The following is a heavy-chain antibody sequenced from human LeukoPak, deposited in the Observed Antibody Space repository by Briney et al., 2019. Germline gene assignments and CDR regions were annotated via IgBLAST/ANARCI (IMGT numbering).Heavy chain of an antibody. CDR3: ARGVVVVFYYFDY. CDR2: IYYSGST. V-gene: IGHV4-39*07. J-gene: IGHJ4*02. D-gene: IGHD3-22*01. CDR1: GGSISSSSYY. Sequence: SETLSLTCTVSGGSISSSSYYWGWIRQPPGKGLEWIGSIYYSGSTYYNPSPKSRVTISVDTSKNQFSLKLSSVTAADTAVYYCARGVVVVFYYFDYWGQGTLVTVSS.